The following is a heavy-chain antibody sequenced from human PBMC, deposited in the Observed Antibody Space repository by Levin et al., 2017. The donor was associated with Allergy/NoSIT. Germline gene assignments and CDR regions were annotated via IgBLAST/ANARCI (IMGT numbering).Heavy chain of an antibody. D-gene: IGHD3-10*01. CDR2: IYYSGST. CDR1: GGSISSSSYY. Sequence: SETLSLTCTVSGGSISSSSYYWGWIRQPPGKGLEWIGSIYYSGSTYYNPSLKSRVTISVDTSKNQFSLKLSSVTAADTAVYYCARHESFPGDFDYWGQGTLVTVSS. V-gene: IGHV4-39*01. J-gene: IGHJ4*02. CDR3: ARHESFPGDFDY.